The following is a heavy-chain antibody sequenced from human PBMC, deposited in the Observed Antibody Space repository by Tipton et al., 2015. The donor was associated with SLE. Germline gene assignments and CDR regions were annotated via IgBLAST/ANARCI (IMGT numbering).Heavy chain of an antibody. CDR2: ISSSGTYI. V-gene: IGHV3-21*01. CDR1: GFTFSSYS. J-gene: IGHJ6*02. CDR3: ARVIAAPPYGMDV. D-gene: IGHD6-13*01. Sequence: SLRLSCAASGFTFSSYSMNWVRQAPGKGPEWVSFISSSGTYIYYADSVKGRFTISRDNSKNTLYLQMNSLRAEDTAVYFCARVIAAPPYGMDVWGQGTTVTVSS.